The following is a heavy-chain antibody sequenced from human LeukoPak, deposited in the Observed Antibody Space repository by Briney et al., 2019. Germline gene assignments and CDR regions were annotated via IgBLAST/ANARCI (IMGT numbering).Heavy chain of an antibody. CDR1: GGSISSGGYY. V-gene: IGHV4-31*03. Sequence: SETLSLTCTVSGGSISSGGYYWSWIRQHPGKGLEWIGYIYYSGSTYYNPSLKSRVTISVDTSKNQFSLKLSSVTAADTAVYYCARDFYDSSGYYGGRAFDIWGQGTMVTVSS. J-gene: IGHJ3*02. CDR2: IYYSGST. D-gene: IGHD3-22*01. CDR3: ARDFYDSSGYYGGRAFDI.